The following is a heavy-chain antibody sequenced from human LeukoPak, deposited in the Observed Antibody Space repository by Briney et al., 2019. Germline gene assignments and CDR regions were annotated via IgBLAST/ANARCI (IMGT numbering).Heavy chain of an antibody. CDR3: ARDYYDRSGYSNGMDV. CDR2: IYYSGST. CDR1: GGSINSADYY. J-gene: IGHJ6*02. Sequence: SETLSLTCTVSGGSINSADYYWSWIRQPPGKGLEWIGYIYYSGSTYYNPSLKSRVTIPVDTSKNQFSLRLSSVTAADTAAYYCARDYYDRSGYSNGMDVWGQGTTVTVSS. D-gene: IGHD3-22*01. V-gene: IGHV4-30-4*01.